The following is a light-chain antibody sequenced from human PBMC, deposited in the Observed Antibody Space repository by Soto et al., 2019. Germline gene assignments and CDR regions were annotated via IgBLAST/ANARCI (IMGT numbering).Light chain of an antibody. Sequence: DVRMTQSPSTLSASVGDRVTVTCRAGQNIRAWLAWYQQKPGKAPKLLLYGASILESGVSSRFSGSASGTEFTLTISSVQPDASGTYYCQQYLSTRTFGQGTKVEVK. J-gene: IGKJ1*01. CDR2: GAS. CDR3: QQYLSTRT. CDR1: QNIRAW. V-gene: IGKV1-5*03.